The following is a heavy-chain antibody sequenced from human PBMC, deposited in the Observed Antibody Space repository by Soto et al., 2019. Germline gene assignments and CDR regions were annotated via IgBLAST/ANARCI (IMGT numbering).Heavy chain of an antibody. D-gene: IGHD3-3*01. Sequence: GESLKISCKGSGYSFTNYWIGWVRQMPGKGLEWMGIIYPVDSEARYSPSLQGQATFSADKSLSTTYLQWSSLKASDTAMYYCARQAHDSGGFDYWGQGTLVTVSS. CDR1: GYSFTNYW. V-gene: IGHV5-51*01. CDR3: ARQAHDSGGFDY. CDR2: IYPVDSEA. J-gene: IGHJ4*02.